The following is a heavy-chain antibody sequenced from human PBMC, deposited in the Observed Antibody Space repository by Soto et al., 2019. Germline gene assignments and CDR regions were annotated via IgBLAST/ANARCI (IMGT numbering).Heavy chain of an antibody. CDR3: AKGTNYDIVTGYYSCHY. V-gene: IGHV1-69*02. J-gene: IGHJ4*02. Sequence: QVQLVQSGAEVKKPGSSVKVSCKASGGTFSSYTISWVRQAPGQGLEWMGRIIPILGIANYAQKFQGRVTITADKSTSTAYMELSSLRSEDTAVYYYAKGTNYDIVTGYYSCHYWGQGTLVTVSS. CDR2: IIPILGIA. CDR1: GGTFSSYT. D-gene: IGHD3-9*01.